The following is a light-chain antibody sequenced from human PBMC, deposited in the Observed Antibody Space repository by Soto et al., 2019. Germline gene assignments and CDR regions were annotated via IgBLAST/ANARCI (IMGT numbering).Light chain of an antibody. J-gene: IGKJ1*01. CDR3: QQYNSYSQP. V-gene: IGKV1-5*03. CDR1: QSISNW. CDR2: KAS. Sequence: DIQMTQSPSTLSASVGDRVTITCRASQSISNWLAWYQQKPGKAPKVMIYKASSLESGVPSRFSGSGSGTEFTLTISSLQPDDFATYYCQQYNSYSQPFGQGTKVEIK.